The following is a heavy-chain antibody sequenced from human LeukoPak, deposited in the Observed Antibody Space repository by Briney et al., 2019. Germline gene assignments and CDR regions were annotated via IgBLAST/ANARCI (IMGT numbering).Heavy chain of an antibody. D-gene: IGHD6-19*01. V-gene: IGHV1-2*02. J-gene: IGHJ5*02. CDR1: GYTFTGYY. CDR2: INPNSGGT. Sequence: GASVKVSCKASGYTFTGYYMHWVRQAPGQELECMGWINPNSGGTNYAQKFQGRVTMTRDTSISTAYMELSRLRSDDTAVYYCARSPWAAVAVSFWFDPWGQGTLVTVSS. CDR3: ARSPWAAVAVSFWFDP.